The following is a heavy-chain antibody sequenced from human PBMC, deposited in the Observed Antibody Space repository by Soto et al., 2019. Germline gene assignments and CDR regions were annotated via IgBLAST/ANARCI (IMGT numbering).Heavy chain of an antibody. CDR2: INPSGGST. J-gene: IGHJ4*02. CDR1: GYTFTSYY. CDR3: ARVIDSDDSSGLEFVY. V-gene: IGHV1-46*01. Sequence: GASVKVSCKASGYTFTSYYMHWVRQAPGQGLEWMGIINPSGGSTSYAQKFQGRVTMTRDTSTSTVYMELSSLRSEDTAVYYCARVIDSDDSSGLEFVYWGQGTLVTVSS. D-gene: IGHD3-22*01.